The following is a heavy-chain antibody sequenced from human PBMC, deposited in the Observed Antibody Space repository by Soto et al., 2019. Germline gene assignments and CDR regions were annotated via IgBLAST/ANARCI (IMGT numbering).Heavy chain of an antibody. CDR3: ARLPLVVTAQLHYYYGMDV. CDR1: GGSISSYY. V-gene: IGHV4-59*08. D-gene: IGHD2-21*02. J-gene: IGHJ6*02. CDR2: IYYSGST. Sequence: PSETLSLTCTVSGGSISSYYWSWIRQPPGKGLEWIGYIYYSGSTNYNPSLKSRVTISVDTSKNQFSLKLSSVTAADTAVYYCARLPLVVTAQLHYYYGMDVWGQGTKVTVSS.